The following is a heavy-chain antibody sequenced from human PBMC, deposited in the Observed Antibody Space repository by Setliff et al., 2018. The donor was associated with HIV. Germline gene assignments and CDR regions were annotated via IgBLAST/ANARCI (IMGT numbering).Heavy chain of an antibody. J-gene: IGHJ4*02. V-gene: IGHV4-61*09. Sequence: PSETLSLTCTVSGGSISSGTYFWSWIQQPAGKGLEWIGHIHTSGNANYNPSLNSRVTISVDTSKNHFSLKLSSVTAADTAVYYCARSLLPSITVAGTIGYWGQGSLVTVSS. CDR3: ARSLLPSITVAGTIGY. CDR2: IHTSGNA. CDR1: GGSISSGTYF. D-gene: IGHD6-19*01.